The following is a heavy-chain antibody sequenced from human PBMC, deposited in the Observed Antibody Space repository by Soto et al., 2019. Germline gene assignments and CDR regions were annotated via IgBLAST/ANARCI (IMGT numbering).Heavy chain of an antibody. Sequence: KESGPTLVKPTQTLTLTCTFSGFSLNTSGVGVGWIRQPPGKALEWLALIYWDDDKRYSPSLKSRLTITKDTSKNQVVLTMTNMDPVDTATFYCAHTGKIWHWLVDDAFHIWGQGTMVTVSS. CDR1: GFSLNTSGVG. V-gene: IGHV2-5*02. CDR3: AHTGKIWHWLVDDAFHI. CDR2: IYWDDDK. J-gene: IGHJ3*02. D-gene: IGHD6-19*01.